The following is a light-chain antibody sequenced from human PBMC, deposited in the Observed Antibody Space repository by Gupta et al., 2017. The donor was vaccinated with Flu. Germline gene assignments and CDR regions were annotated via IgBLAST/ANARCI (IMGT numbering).Light chain of an antibody. J-gene: IGLJ1*01. Sequence: SSALPQPPSVSVSPGQTARITCSGDAFPKQYAYWYQQKPGQAPVVVMRKENERPAGIPGRFSGSSSGTTVTVTISVGKEEDEADYYCHSGGSSGTYVFGTGTKVTVL. CDR2: KEN. CDR3: HSGGSSGTYV. V-gene: IGLV3-25*03. CDR1: AFPKQY.